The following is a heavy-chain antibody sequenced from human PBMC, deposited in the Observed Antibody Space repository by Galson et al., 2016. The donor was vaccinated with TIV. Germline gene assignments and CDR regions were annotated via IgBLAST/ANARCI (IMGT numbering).Heavy chain of an antibody. CDR3: ARETAVSTYAFDI. D-gene: IGHD2/OR15-2a*01. Sequence: SETLSLTCSVSGGSMSGHFWSWVRQPPGKGLEWLGSIFYTGSPNYNPSFKGRVSISVDTSKNRFSLTLTSATAADTATYYCARETAVSTYAFDIWGQGTMVTVSS. J-gene: IGHJ3*02. CDR1: GGSMSGHF. V-gene: IGHV4-59*11. CDR2: IFYTGSP.